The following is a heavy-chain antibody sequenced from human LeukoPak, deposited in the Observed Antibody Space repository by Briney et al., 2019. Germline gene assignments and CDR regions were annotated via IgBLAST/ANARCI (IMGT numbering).Heavy chain of an antibody. J-gene: IGHJ4*02. CDR2: ISGCGGRT. Sequence: GGSLRLSCSASGFTFSCYAMRWVRQAAGKGLEWVSAISGCGGRTYYADSVKGRFTISRDNSKNTLYLQMTSLRAEDTAVYYCAKDPSPLYYEVDYWGQGTLVTVSS. CDR1: GFTFSCYA. D-gene: IGHD3-22*01. CDR3: AKDPSPLYYEVDY. V-gene: IGHV3-23*01.